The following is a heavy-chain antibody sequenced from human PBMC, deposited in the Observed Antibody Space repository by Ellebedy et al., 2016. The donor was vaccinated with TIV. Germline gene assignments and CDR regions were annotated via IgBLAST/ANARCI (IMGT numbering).Heavy chain of an antibody. CDR1: GYTFTNYF. CDR3: ARHLICDSTSCSFDY. Sequence: GESLKISXKASGYTFTNYFIGWVRQMPGKGLEWMGIISPGDSDTRYSPSFPGQVTISADESINTAYLHWSSLKASDTAVYYCARHLICDSTSCSFDYWGQGTLVTVSA. V-gene: IGHV5-51*01. J-gene: IGHJ4*02. CDR2: ISPGDSDT. D-gene: IGHD2-2*01.